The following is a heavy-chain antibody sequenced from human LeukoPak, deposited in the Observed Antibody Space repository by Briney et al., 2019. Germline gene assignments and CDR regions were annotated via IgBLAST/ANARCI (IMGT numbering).Heavy chain of an antibody. CDR2: ISSTSTYT. V-gene: IGHV3-11*05. D-gene: IGHD2-2*01. J-gene: IGHJ4*02. CDR3: ARDQRYCSSSSCPWEPFDY. CDR1: GFTFSDYY. Sequence: GGSLRLSCAASGFTFSDYYMSWIRQAPGKGMEWVSYISSTSTYTDYADSVKGRFTISRDNAKNLLYLQMSSLRPEDTAVYYCARDQRYCSSSSCPWEPFDYWGQGTLVTVSS.